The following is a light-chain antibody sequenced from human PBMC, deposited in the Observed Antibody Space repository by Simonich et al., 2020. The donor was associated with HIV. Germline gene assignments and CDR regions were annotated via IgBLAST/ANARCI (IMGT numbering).Light chain of an antibody. CDR1: QSVCSN. J-gene: IGKJ1*01. CDR2: GAS. Sequence: EIVMTQSPATLSVSPGDRATLSCRASQSVCSNLTWYQQKPGQAPRLLIYGASTRATGIPARFSGSGSGTEFTLTISSLQSEDFAVYYCQQYNKWPPWTFGQGTKVEIK. V-gene: IGKV3-15*01. CDR3: QQYNKWPPWT.